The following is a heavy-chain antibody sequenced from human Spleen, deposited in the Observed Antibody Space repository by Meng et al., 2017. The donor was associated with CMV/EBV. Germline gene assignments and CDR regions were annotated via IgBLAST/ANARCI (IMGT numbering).Heavy chain of an antibody. CDR3: AGGSPRYSSTSTGGFDY. D-gene: IGHD6-6*01. V-gene: IGHV3-21*01. CDR1: GSTFSHYN. CDR2: ISGSSSYI. J-gene: IGHJ4*02. Sequence: GGSLRLACTASGSTFSHYNMNWVRQAPGKGLEWVSSISGSSSYIYYADSVKGRFTISRDNAKQSLFLEMNNLRSEDTAVYYCAGGSPRYSSTSTGGFDYWGQGTLVTVSS.